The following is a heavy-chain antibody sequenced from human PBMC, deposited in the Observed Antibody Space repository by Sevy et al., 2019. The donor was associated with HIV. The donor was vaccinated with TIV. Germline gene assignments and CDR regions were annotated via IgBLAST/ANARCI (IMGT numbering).Heavy chain of an antibody. CDR1: GGSISSGSYY. D-gene: IGHD3-10*01. CDR2: IYTSGST. J-gene: IGHJ6*03. CDR3: ARDRASYYYGSGSLSLNYYMDV. Sequence: SQTLSLTCTVSGGSISSGSYYWSWIRQPAGKGLEWIGRIYTSGSTNYNPSLKSRVTISVDTSKNQFSLKLSSVTAADTAVYYCARDRASYYYGSGSLSLNYYMDVWGKGTTVTVSS. V-gene: IGHV4-61*02.